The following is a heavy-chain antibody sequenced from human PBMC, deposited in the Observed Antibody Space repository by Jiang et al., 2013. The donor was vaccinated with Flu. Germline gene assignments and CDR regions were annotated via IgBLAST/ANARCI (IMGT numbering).Heavy chain of an antibody. CDR3: ARVKRSSSWYGGYYYYYGMDV. D-gene: IGHD6-13*01. V-gene: IGHV6-1*01. J-gene: IGHJ6*02. CDR1: SAA. Sequence: SAAWNWIRQSPSRGLEWLGRTYYRSKWYNDYAVSVKSRITINPDTSKNRFSLQLNSVTPEDTAVYYCARVKRSSSWYGGYYYYYGMDVWGQGTTVTVSS. CDR2: TYYRSKWYN.